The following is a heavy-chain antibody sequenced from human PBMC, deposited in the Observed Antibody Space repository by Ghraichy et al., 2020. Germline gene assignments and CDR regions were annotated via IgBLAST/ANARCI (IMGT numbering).Heavy chain of an antibody. D-gene: IGHD6-6*01. CDR2: ISGSGGRT. V-gene: IGHV3-23*01. CDR3: AKDREYSSSSQDY. CDR1: GFTFSSYA. J-gene: IGHJ4*01. Sequence: GGSLRLSCAASGFTFSSYAMSWVRQAPGKGLEWVSVISGSGGRTYYADSVKGRFTISIDNSNNTLYLQMNSLRAEDTDVYYCAKDREYSSSSQDYCGLGTLVTVSS.